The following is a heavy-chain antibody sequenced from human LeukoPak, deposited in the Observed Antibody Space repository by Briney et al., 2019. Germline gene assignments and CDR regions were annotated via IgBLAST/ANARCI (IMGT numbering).Heavy chain of an antibody. CDR2: ISSGGSTI. J-gene: IGHJ4*02. D-gene: IGHD4-23*01. V-gene: IGHV3-48*03. Sequence: GGSLRFSSVASGFTFTTYEMHWLRQAPGKGLEWVSYISSGGSTIYYADSVKGRFTISRDNARNSLDLQMNSLRAEDTAVYYCTRHFGGTFDFWGQGTLVTVSS. CDR3: TRHFGGTFDF. CDR1: GFTFTTYE.